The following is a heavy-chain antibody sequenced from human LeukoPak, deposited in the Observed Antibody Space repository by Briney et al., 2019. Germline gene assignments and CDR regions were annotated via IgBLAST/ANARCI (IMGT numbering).Heavy chain of an antibody. CDR2: ISSSSSYI. CDR3: ARGLAVAGAIIDY. Sequence: PGGSLRLSCAASRFTFSSYSMNWVRQAPGKGLEWVSSISSSSSYIYYADSVKGRFTISRDNAKNSLYLQMNSLRAEDTAVYYCARGLAVAGAIIDYWGQGTLVTVSS. V-gene: IGHV3-21*01. CDR1: RFTFSSYS. D-gene: IGHD6-19*01. J-gene: IGHJ4*02.